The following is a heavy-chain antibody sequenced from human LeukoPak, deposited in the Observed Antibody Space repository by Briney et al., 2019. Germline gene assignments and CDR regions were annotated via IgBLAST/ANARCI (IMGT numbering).Heavy chain of an antibody. D-gene: IGHD5-12*01. CDR2: INPNSGGT. V-gene: IGHV1-2*02. Sequence: ASVKVSCKASGYTFTGYYMHWVRQAPGQGLEWMGWINPNSGGTNYAQKFQGRVTMTRDTSISTAYMELSRLRSDDTAVYYCARAGGNSGYDLAFDYWGQGTLVTVSS. J-gene: IGHJ4*02. CDR1: GYTFTGYY. CDR3: ARAGGNSGYDLAFDY.